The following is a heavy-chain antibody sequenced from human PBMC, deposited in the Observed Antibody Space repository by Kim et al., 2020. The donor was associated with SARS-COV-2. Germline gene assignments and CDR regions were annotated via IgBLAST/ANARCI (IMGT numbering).Heavy chain of an antibody. CDR3: AAYYNYGMDV. V-gene: IGHV3-30*02. Sequence: SNKCYGDSGKGRFTISRDNYKNTLYLQMNSLRAEDTAVYYCAAYYNYGMDVWGQGTTVTVSS. CDR2: SNK. J-gene: IGHJ6*02.